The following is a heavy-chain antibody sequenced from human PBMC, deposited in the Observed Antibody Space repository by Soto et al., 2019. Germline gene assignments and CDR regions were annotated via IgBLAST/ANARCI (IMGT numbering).Heavy chain of an antibody. CDR3: AGDEVGYCSSTSCLERSSPNPFGY. CDR1: GGSISSGGYY. V-gene: IGHV4-31*03. Sequence: SETLSLTCTVSGGSISSGGYYWSWIRQHPGKGLEWIGYIYYSGSTYYNPSLKSRVTISVDTSKSQFSLKLSSVNAAGTAVYYCAGDEVGYCSSTSCLERSSPNPFGYWGQGTLVTVSS. CDR2: IYYSGST. D-gene: IGHD2-2*01. J-gene: IGHJ4*02.